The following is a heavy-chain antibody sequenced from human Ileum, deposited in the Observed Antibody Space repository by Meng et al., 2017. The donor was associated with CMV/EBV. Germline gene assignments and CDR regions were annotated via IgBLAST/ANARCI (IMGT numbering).Heavy chain of an antibody. CDR3: ARVAYYDFWSGSYYFDY. CDR1: TFSSYA. V-gene: IGHV1-69*05. D-gene: IGHD3-3*01. J-gene: IGHJ4*02. Sequence: TFSSYAISWVRKDPGQGLEWMGGIIPIFGTANYAQKFQGRVTITTDESTSTAYMELSSLRSEDTAVYYCARVAYYDFWSGSYYFDYWGQGTLVTVSS. CDR2: IIPIFGTA.